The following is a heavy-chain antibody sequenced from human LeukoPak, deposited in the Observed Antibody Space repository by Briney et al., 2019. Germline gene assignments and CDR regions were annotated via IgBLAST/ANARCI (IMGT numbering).Heavy chain of an antibody. CDR1: GFTFSSYN. D-gene: IGHD3-10*01. Sequence: PGGSLRLSCAASGFTFSSYNMNWVRQAPGKGLEWVSSISSSITYIYYADSVKGRFTISRDNAKNSLYLQLNSLRAEDTAVYYCAREGLYGSGSYFPDAFDIWGQGPMVTVSS. J-gene: IGHJ3*02. CDR2: ISSSITYI. V-gene: IGHV3-21*01. CDR3: AREGLYGSGSYFPDAFDI.